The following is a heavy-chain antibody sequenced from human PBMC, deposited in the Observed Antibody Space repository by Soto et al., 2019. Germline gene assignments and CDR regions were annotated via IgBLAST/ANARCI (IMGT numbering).Heavy chain of an antibody. Sequence: PSETLSLTCTVSGGSISSYYWSWIRQPPGKGLEWIGYIYYSGSTNYNPSLKRRVTISVDTSKNQFSLKLSSVTAADTAVYYCARHGGPSRTGTGFGYWGQGTQVTVSS. CDR3: ARHGGPSRTGTGFGY. CDR2: IYYSGST. V-gene: IGHV4-59*08. D-gene: IGHD1-1*01. J-gene: IGHJ4*02. CDR1: GGSISSYY.